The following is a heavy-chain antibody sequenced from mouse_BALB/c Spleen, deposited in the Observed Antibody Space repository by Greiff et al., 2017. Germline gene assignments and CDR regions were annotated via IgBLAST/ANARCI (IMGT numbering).Heavy chain of an antibody. CDR2: INPNNGGT. V-gene: IGHV1-18*01. D-gene: IGHD2-4*01. CDR1: GYTFTDYN. Sequence: EVQLQQSGPELVKPGASVKIPCKASGYTFTDYNMDWVKQSHGKSLEWIGDINPNNGGTIYNQKFKGKATLTVDKSSSTAYMELRSLTSEDTAVYYCARGGDMITAEAMDYWGQGTSVTVSS. J-gene: IGHJ4*01. CDR3: ARGGDMITAEAMDY.